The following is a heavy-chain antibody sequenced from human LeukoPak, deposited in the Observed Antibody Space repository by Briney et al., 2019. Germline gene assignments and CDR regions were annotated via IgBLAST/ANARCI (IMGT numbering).Heavy chain of an antibody. D-gene: IGHD5-18*01. CDR3: ARLFERRGYSYGPPGAIDY. J-gene: IGHJ4*02. CDR1: GYTFTSYG. CDR2: SSAYNGNT. Sequence: GASVKVSCKASGYTFTSYGISWVRQAPGQGLEWMGWSSAYNGNTNYAQKLQGRVTMTTDTSTSTAYMELRSLRSDDTAVYYCARLFERRGYSYGPPGAIDYWGQGTLVTVSS. V-gene: IGHV1-18*01.